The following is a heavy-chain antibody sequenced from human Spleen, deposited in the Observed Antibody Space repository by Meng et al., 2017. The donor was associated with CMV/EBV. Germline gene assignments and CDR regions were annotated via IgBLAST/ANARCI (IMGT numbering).Heavy chain of an antibody. J-gene: IGHJ6*02. Sequence: LSLTCAASGFTFDDYAMHWVRQAPGKGLEWVSLISWDGGSTYYADSVKGRFTISRDNSKNSLYLQMNSLRAEDTALYYCAKVDSSGYYYYYYGMDVWGQGTTVTVSS. CDR1: GFTFDDYA. CDR3: AKVDSSGYYYYYYGMDV. V-gene: IGHV3-43D*03. CDR2: ISWDGGST. D-gene: IGHD3-22*01.